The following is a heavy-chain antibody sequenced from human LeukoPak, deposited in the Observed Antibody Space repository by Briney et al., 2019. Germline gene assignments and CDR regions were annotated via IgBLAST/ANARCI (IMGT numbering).Heavy chain of an antibody. Sequence: TGGSLRLSCAASGFTFTSYSMSWVRQAPGKGLEWVAVISYDGSNKYYADSVKGRFTISRDNSKNTLYLQMNSLRAEDTAVYYCARGRHIVVVTATIPVFRTLDYWGQGTLVTVSS. CDR3: ARGRHIVVVTATIPVFRTLDY. D-gene: IGHD2-21*02. V-gene: IGHV3-30*04. CDR1: GFTFTSYS. CDR2: ISYDGSNK. J-gene: IGHJ4*02.